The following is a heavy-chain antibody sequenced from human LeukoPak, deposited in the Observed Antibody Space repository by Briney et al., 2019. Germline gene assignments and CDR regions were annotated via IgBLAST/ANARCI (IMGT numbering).Heavy chain of an antibody. J-gene: IGHJ4*02. V-gene: IGHV4-59*01. D-gene: IGHD6-19*01. CDR2: IYYSGST. CDR3: ARVSQYSSGWYDY. CDR1: GGSISSYY. Sequence: SETLSLTCTVSGGSISSYYWSWIRQPPGKGLEWTGYIYYSGSTNYNPSLKSRVTISVDTSKNQFSLKLSSVTAADTAVYYCARVSQYSSGWYDYWGQGTLVTVSS.